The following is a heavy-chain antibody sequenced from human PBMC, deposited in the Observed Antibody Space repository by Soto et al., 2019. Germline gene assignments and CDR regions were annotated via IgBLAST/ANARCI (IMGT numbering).Heavy chain of an antibody. V-gene: IGHV3-23*01. CDR1: GFTFSSYA. D-gene: IGHD2-2*02. CDR2: ISGSGGST. CDR3: ASTPPKGRRYCSSTSCYTNNWFDP. J-gene: IGHJ5*02. Sequence: GVLRLSCAASGFTFSSYAMSWVRQAPGKGLEWVSAISGSGGSTYYADSVKGRFTISRDNSKNTLYLQMNSLRAEDTAVYYCASTPPKGRRYCSSTSCYTNNWFDPWGQGTLVTVSS.